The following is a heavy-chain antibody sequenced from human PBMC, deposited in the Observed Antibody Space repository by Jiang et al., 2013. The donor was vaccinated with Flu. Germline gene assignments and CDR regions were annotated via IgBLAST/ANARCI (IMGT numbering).Heavy chain of an antibody. CDR2: IYYTGSP. CDR1: GGSISSYY. CDR3: ARLSHRPPDWYFGL. J-gene: IGHJ2*01. Sequence: TLSLTCTVSGGSISSYYWSWIRQPPGKGLEWIGHIYYTGSPNYNPSLKSRITMSVDTPKNQFSLKLNSVTPDDTAVYYCARLSHRPPDWYFGLWGRGTLVTVSS. V-gene: IGHV4-59*01.